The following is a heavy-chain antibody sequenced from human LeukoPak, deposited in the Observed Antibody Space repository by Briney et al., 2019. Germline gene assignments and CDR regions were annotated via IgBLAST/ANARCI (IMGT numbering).Heavy chain of an antibody. D-gene: IGHD2/OR15-2a*01. CDR2: IYYSGST. CDR3: ASPYPFPDY. Sequence: SETLSLTCTVSGGSISRYYWSWIRQPPGKGLEWIGSIYYSGSTYYNPSLKSRVTISVDTSKNQFSLKLSSVTAADTAVYYCASPYPFPDYWGQGTLVTVSS. J-gene: IGHJ4*02. CDR1: GGSISRYY. V-gene: IGHV4-59*05.